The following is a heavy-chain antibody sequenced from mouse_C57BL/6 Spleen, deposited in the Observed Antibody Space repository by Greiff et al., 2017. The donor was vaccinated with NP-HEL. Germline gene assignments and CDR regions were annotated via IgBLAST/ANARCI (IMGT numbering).Heavy chain of an antibody. J-gene: IGHJ3*01. D-gene: IGHD1-1*01. CDR2: ISGGGGNT. Sequence: EVQGVESGGGLVKPGGSLKLSCAASGFTFSSYTMSWVRQTPEKRLEWVATISGGGGNTYYPDSVKGRFTISRDNAKNTLYLQMSSLRSEDTALYYCARDGSLWFAYWGQGTLVTVSA. CDR1: GFTFSSYT. V-gene: IGHV5-9*01. CDR3: ARDGSLWFAY.